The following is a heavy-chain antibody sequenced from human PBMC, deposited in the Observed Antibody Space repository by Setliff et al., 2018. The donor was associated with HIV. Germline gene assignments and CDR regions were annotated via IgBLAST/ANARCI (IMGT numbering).Heavy chain of an antibody. J-gene: IGHJ4*02. CDR2: INHGGST. V-gene: IGHV4-34*01. D-gene: IGHD3-22*01. CDR1: GGSISNYY. CDR3: ARVRLTMIMMVDYFDQ. Sequence: SETLSLTCTVSGGSISNYYWSWIRQSPGEGLEWIGEINHGGSTNYNPSLKSRVTMSVDTSKNQFSLSLTSVTAADTAVYYCARVRLTMIMMVDYFDQWGQGTLVTVSS.